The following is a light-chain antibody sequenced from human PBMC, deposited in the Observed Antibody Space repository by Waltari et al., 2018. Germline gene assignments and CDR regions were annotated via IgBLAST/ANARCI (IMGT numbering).Light chain of an antibody. V-gene: IGKV3-20*01. CDR3: QQYGSSPRT. CDR1: QIVTSNS. Sequence: DIVLTQSPGTLSLSPGERATLSCRASQIVTSNSLAWYQQKPGQDPGLIFYDSVNRAAGIPDRFSGSGSGTVFTLTIIRLEPEDFAVYYCQQYGSSPRTFGQGTKVEL. J-gene: IGKJ1*01. CDR2: DSV.